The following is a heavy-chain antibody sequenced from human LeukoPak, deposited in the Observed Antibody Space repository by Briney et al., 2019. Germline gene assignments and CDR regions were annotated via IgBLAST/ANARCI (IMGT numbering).Heavy chain of an antibody. Sequence: EGSLRLSCVASGFIVSNNYMSWVRQAPGKGLEWVSVLYNAGSTYYADSVKGRFTISRDNSKNTLYLQMYSLRAEDTAVYYCARDNTPDSGGSPTYYYYGMDVWGQGTTVTVSS. D-gene: IGHD6-19*01. CDR2: LYNAGST. CDR3: ARDNTPDSGGSPTYYYYGMDV. V-gene: IGHV3-53*01. CDR1: GFIVSNNY. J-gene: IGHJ6*02.